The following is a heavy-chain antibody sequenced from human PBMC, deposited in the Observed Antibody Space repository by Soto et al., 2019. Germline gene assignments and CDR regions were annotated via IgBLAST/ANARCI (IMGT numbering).Heavy chain of an antibody. D-gene: IGHD1-26*01. V-gene: IGHV3-30*04. J-gene: IGHJ3*02. CDR3: AKGGVGSTSNAFDI. CDR2: ISYDGSNK. Sequence: PGGSLRLSCAASGFTFSSYAMHWVRQAPGKGLEWVAVISYDGSNKYYADSVKGRFTISRDNSKNTLYLQMNGLRAEDTAVYYCAKGGVGSTSNAFDIWGQGTMVTV. CDR1: GFTFSSYA.